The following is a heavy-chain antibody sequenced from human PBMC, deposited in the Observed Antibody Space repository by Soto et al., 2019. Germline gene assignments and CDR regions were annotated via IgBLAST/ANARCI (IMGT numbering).Heavy chain of an antibody. J-gene: IGHJ4*02. CDR3: ARGGLEPFDY. CDR2: INDYGTTI. Sequence: GGSRRLSWAASGFTLGNYLMHWVRQAPGKGLVWVSRINDYGTTINYAESVEGRSIISRDDAKSEVYLQMNNLRAEDSAVYYCARGGLEPFDYWGQGALVTVSS. D-gene: IGHD1-1*01. V-gene: IGHV3-74*01. CDR1: GFTLGNYL.